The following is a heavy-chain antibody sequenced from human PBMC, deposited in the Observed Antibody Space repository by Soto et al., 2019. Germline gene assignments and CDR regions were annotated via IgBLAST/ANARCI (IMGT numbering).Heavy chain of an antibody. V-gene: IGHV4-30-4*01. CDR1: GGSISSGDYY. CDR2: IYYSGST. Sequence: SETLSLTCTVSGGSISSGDYYWSWIRQPPGKGLEWIGYIYYSGSTYYNPSLKSRVTISVDTSKNQFSLKLSSVTAADTAVYYCARDRVGDSRYYYYGMDVWGQGTTVTVSS. D-gene: IGHD4-17*01. J-gene: IGHJ6*02. CDR3: ARDRVGDSRYYYYGMDV.